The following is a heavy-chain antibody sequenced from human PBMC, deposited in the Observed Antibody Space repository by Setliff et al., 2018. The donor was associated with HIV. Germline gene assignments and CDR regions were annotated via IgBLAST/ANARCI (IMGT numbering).Heavy chain of an antibody. CDR1: GYNFVDYS. J-gene: IGHJ4*02. Sequence: PGGSLKISCQGSGYNFVDYSIAWVRQVPGKGLEWMGIIYPVGSETRYSPSFQGQVTISADKSINTAYLQWTTLKASDSAMYYCARPRGNDYAGSGFDNWGQGTLVTVSS. D-gene: IGHD2-2*01. V-gene: IGHV5-51*01. CDR2: IYPVGSET. CDR3: ARPRGNDYAGSGFDN.